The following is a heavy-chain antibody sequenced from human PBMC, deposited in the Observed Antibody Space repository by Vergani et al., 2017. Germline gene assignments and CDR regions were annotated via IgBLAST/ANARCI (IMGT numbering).Heavy chain of an antibody. CDR1: GGSISSSSYY. D-gene: IGHD3-22*01. CDR3: ARDVREYYYDSSAGLYFDL. J-gene: IGHJ2*01. V-gene: IGHV4-39*07. CDR2: IYYSGST. Sequence: QLQLQESGPGLVKPSETLSLTCTVSGGSISSSSYYWGWIRQPPGKGLEWNGSIYYSGSTYYNPSLKSRVTISVDTSKNQFSRKLSSVTAADTAVYYCARDVREYYYDSSAGLYFDLWGRGTLVTVSS.